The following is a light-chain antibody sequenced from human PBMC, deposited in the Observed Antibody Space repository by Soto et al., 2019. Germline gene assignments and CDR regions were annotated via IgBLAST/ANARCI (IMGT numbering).Light chain of an antibody. J-gene: IGKJ5*01. CDR3: QQRSNWRT. CDR1: QSVSSY. CDR2: EAS. Sequence: EIVLTQSPATLSLSPGERATLSCRASQSVSSYLAWYQQKPGQAPRLLIYEASNRATGIPARFSGSGSGTDFPLTISSLAPEDSAVYYCQQRSNWRTFGQGTRLEIK. V-gene: IGKV3-11*01.